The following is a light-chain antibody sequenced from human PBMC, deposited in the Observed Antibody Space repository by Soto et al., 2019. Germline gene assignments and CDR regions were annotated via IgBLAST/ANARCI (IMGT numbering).Light chain of an antibody. Sequence: QSALTQPASVSGSPGQSITISCTGTSSDVGSYNLLSWYQQHPGKAPKLMIYEGNKRPSGVSNRFSGSKSGNTASLTISGLQAEDEADYYCCSYAGSSTYVFGTGTKLTVL. CDR3: CSYAGSSTYV. V-gene: IGLV2-23*01. CDR2: EGN. J-gene: IGLJ1*01. CDR1: SSDVGSYNL.